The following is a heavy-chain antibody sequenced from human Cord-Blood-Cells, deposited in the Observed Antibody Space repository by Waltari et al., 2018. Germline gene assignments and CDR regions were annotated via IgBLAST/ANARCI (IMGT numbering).Heavy chain of an antibody. J-gene: IGHJ4*02. CDR3: ARHNGESGYDDY. CDR2: IYYSGST. CDR1: GGSIRSSSYY. V-gene: IGHV4-39*01. D-gene: IGHD5-12*01. Sequence: QLQLQESGPGLVKPSETLSLTCTVSGGSIRSSSYYWGWLRQPPGKGLEWIGSIYYSGSTYYNPSLKSRVTISVDTSKNQFSLKLSSVTAADTAVYYCARHNGESGYDDYWGQGTLVTVSS.